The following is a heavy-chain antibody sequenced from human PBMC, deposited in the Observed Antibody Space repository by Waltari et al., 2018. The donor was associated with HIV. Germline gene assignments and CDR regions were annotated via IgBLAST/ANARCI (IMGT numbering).Heavy chain of an antibody. J-gene: IGHJ4*02. CDR3: ARDHYYGSSGYYSDY. CDR1: GYNFTNYE. D-gene: IGHD3-22*01. Sequence: QVHLVQSGAELRKPGASVTVSCKASGYNFTNYEITWVRQAPGQGLEWMGWISGYNGDTKYAQKVRGRVTMTTDTSTSTAYLEMGSLRFDDTAVYYCARDHYYGSSGYYSDYWGQGTLVTVSS. CDR2: ISGYNGDT. V-gene: IGHV1-18*01.